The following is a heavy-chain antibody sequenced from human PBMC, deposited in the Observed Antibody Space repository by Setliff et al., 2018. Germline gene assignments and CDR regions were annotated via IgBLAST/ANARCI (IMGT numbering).Heavy chain of an antibody. CDR2: IYVTEST. J-gene: IGHJ4*02. D-gene: IGHD3-10*01. Sequence: SATLSLTCPVSGDSISNYYWNWIRQPAGKGLEWIGRIYVTESTKYNPSLKSRVTLSIDTSKNQFSLKLSSVTAADAALYYCAASRAYTGAVEEWFLPKTFDFWGQGSPVTVSS. CDR1: GDSISNYY. V-gene: IGHV4-4*07. CDR3: AASRAYTGAVEEWFLPKTFDF.